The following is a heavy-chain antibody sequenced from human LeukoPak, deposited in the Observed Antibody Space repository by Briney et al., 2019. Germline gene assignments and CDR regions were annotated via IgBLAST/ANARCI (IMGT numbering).Heavy chain of an antibody. Sequence: SQTLSLTCTVSGGSISSGNYYWSWIRQPAGKGLERIGRIYTSGSTNYNPSLKSRVTISVDTSKNQFSLKLSSVTAADTAVYYCAREDKGPAFFDYWGQGTLVTVSS. CDR2: IYTSGST. CDR3: AREDKGPAFFDY. CDR1: GGSISSGNYY. J-gene: IGHJ4*02. V-gene: IGHV4-61*02. D-gene: IGHD2-15*01.